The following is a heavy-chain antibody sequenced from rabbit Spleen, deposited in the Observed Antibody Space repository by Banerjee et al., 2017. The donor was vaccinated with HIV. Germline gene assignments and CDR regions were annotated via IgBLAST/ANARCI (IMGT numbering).Heavy chain of an antibody. CDR2: INIVTGKS. Sequence: QEQLVESGGGLVKPGASLTLICTASGFSFSSGYDMSWVRQAPGKGLEWIACINIVTGKSVYASWAKGRFTMSRTSSTTVTLQMTSLTAADTATYFCARDLVAVIGWNFNLWGQGTLVTVS. CDR3: ARDLVAVIGWNFNL. V-gene: IGHV1S45*01. J-gene: IGHJ4*01. CDR1: GFSFSSGYD. D-gene: IGHD1-1*01.